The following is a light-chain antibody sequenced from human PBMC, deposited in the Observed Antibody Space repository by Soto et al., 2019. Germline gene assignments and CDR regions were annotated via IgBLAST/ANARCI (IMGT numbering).Light chain of an antibody. J-gene: IGKJ2*01. Sequence: EIVLTQSPGTLSLSPGERATLSCRASQIVTSDYLAWYQQKPGQAPRLLIHGASTRASGIPDRFIGSGSGTDFTLTITRLEPEDLAVFHCQQYGRSPATFGQGTKLEIK. V-gene: IGKV3-20*01. CDR2: GAS. CDR3: QQYGRSPAT. CDR1: QIVTSDY.